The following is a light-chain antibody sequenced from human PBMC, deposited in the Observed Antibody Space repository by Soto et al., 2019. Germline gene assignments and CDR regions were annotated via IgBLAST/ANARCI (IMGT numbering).Light chain of an antibody. J-gene: IGKJ2*03. CDR2: ETS. Sequence: DIQMTQSPSTLSASVGDRVTITCRASQSVSSRLAWYQQKPGKAPNLLIYETSRLRSGVPSRFSGSGSGTEFTLTISSLQPDAFATYSCQQYERFSGFGQGTKLEIK. V-gene: IGKV1-5*03. CDR1: QSVSSR. CDR3: QQYERFSG.